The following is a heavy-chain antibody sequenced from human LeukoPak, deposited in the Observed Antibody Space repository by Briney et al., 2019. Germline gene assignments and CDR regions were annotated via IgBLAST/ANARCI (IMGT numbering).Heavy chain of an antibody. Sequence: PGGSLSLSCAASGFTFSTFAMIWVRQPPGKGLEWVSSIFPSGGEIHYADSVRGRFTISRDNSKSTLSLQMNSLRAEDTAIYYCATYRQVLLPFESWGQGTLVTVSS. D-gene: IGHD2-8*02. J-gene: IGHJ4*02. CDR3: ATYRQVLLPFES. CDR1: GFTFSTFA. CDR2: IFPSGGEI. V-gene: IGHV3-23*01.